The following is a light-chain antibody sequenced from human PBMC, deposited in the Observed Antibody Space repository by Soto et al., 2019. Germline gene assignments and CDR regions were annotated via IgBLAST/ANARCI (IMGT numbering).Light chain of an antibody. CDR1: QSVSSY. J-gene: IGKJ5*01. V-gene: IGKV3-11*01. Sequence: EIVLTQSPATLSLSPGERATLSCRASQSVSSYLAWYQQKPGQAPRLLIYDASNRATGIPARFSGSGSGTDFTLTIISLEPEDFSVYYCQKRSNWPPITFGQGTRLEIK. CDR2: DAS. CDR3: QKRSNWPPIT.